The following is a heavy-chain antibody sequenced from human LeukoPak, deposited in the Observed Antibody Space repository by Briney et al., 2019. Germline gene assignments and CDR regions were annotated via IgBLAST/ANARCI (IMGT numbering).Heavy chain of an antibody. CDR2: VYSGGST. CDR1: AFTVSSNY. CDR3: VRNKWGDYTGSDY. Sequence: PRGSLRLSCAVSAFTVSSNYMNWVRQAPGKGLEWVSVVYSGGSTYYADSVKGRFTISRDNSKNTLYLQMNSLRAEDTAVYYCVRNKWGDYTGSDYWGQGTLVTVSS. D-gene: IGHD4-17*01. V-gene: IGHV3-53*01. J-gene: IGHJ4*02.